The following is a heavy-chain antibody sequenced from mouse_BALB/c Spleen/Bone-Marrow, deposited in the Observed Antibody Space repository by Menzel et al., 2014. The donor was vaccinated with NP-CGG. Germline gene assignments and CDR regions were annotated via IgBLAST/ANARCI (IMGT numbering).Heavy chain of an antibody. D-gene: IGHD3-1*01. CDR2: INNNGGST. CDR3: ARVFGWYFDV. V-gene: IGHV5-6-3*01. CDR1: GFTFNSYG. Sequence: EVKLVESRGGLVQPGGSLKLSCVASGFTFNSYGMSWVRQTPDKRLGLVATINNNGGSTYYPDSVKGQFTISRDNAKNALYLQMSSLKSEDTAMYYCARVFGWYFDVLGAATTVTVSS. J-gene: IGHJ1*01.